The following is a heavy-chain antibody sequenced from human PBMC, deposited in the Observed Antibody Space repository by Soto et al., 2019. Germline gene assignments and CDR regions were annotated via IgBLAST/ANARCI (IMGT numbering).Heavy chain of an antibody. CDR3: SRDPSNCIGGTCYSLFDY. Sequence: EVQLVESGGGLVQPGGSLRLSCAGSGFTLSDHPMDWVRQAPGKGLEWVGRSRGKSKSYTTEYAASVKGRFTISRDESQKSLYLEMNSLEPEDTCMYFCSRDPSNCIGGTCYSLFDYWGRGNLVNVSS. V-gene: IGHV3-72*01. D-gene: IGHD2-15*01. CDR1: GFTLSDHP. J-gene: IGHJ4*03. CDR2: SRGKSKSYTT.